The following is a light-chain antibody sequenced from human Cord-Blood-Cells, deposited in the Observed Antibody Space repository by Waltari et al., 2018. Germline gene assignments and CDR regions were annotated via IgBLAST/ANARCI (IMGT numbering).Light chain of an antibody. CDR1: SSDVWSYNL. V-gene: IGLV2-23*02. Sequence: QSALTQPASVSGSPGQSITISCTGTSSDVWSYNLVSWYQQHPGKAPKLMIYEVSKRPSGVFNRFSGSKSGNTAALTISGLQAEDEADYYCCSYAGSSAVVFGGGTKLTVL. J-gene: IGLJ2*01. CDR3: CSYAGSSAVV. CDR2: EVS.